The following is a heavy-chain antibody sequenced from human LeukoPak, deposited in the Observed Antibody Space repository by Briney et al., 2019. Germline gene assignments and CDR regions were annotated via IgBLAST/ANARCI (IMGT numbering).Heavy chain of an antibody. CDR3: ARLSYGSAPFDY. Sequence: SETLSLTCTVSGGSISSYYWSWIRQPPGKGLEWIGRIYTSGSTNYNPSLKSRVTISLDTSKNQFSLKLSSVTAADTAVYYCARLSYGSAPFDYWGQGTLVTVSS. J-gene: IGHJ4*02. CDR1: GGSISSYY. D-gene: IGHD3-10*01. CDR2: IYTSGST. V-gene: IGHV4-4*07.